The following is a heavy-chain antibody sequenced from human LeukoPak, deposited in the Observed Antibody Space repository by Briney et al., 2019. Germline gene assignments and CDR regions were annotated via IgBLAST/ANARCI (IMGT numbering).Heavy chain of an antibody. CDR3: AHGTVYQLDY. J-gene: IGHJ4*02. Sequence: GGALRLSGVASGFSFSIDGMSWVRQAPGRGLEWVSGILGGAGSTYYADSVKGRFTISRDNSKNTLYLQMNSLRAEDTAVYYCAHGTVYQLDYWGQGTLVTVSS. V-gene: IGHV3-23*01. CDR2: ILGGAGST. D-gene: IGHD2-2*01. CDR1: GFSFSIDG.